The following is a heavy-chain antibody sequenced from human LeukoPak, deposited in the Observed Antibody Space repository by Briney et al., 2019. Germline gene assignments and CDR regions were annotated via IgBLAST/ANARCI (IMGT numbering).Heavy chain of an antibody. V-gene: IGHV3-21*01. CDR2: ISSSSSYI. Sequence: PGGSLRLSCAASGFTFSSYSMNWVRQAPGKGLEWVSSISSSSSYIYYADSVKGRFTISRDNAKNSLYLQMNSLRAEDTAVYYCVRAYSYYYDSSGYSYFDYWGQGTLVTVSS. CDR3: VRAYSYYYDSSGYSYFDY. J-gene: IGHJ4*02. CDR1: GFTFSSYS. D-gene: IGHD3-22*01.